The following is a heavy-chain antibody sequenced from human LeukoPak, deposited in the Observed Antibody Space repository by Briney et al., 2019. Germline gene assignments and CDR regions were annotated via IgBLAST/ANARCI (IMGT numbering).Heavy chain of an antibody. CDR1: GYTFTSNY. D-gene: IGHD1-26*01. CDR3: ARDGRGSYFYFDF. CDR2: ISPSGGST. Sequence: ASVKVSCKAFGYTFTSNYMHWVRQAPGQGPEWMGVISPSGGSTTYAQKFQGRVTLTRDMSTSTDYLELSSLRSEDTAVYYCARDGRGSYFYFDFWGQGTLVTVSS. J-gene: IGHJ4*02. V-gene: IGHV1-46*01.